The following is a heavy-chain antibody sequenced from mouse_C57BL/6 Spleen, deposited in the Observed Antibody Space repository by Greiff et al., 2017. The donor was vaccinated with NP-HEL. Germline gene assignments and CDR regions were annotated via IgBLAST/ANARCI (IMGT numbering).Heavy chain of an antibody. J-gene: IGHJ1*03. Sequence: DVKLVESGGGLVKPGGSLKLSCAASGFTFSDYGMHWVRQAPEKGLEWVAYISSGSSTIYYADTVKGRFTISRDNAKNTLFLQMTSLRSEDTAVYYCARETTVGATRGWYFDVWGTGTTVTVSS. CDR3: ARETTVGATRGWYFDV. CDR2: ISSGSSTI. D-gene: IGHD1-1*01. V-gene: IGHV5-17*01. CDR1: GFTFSDYG.